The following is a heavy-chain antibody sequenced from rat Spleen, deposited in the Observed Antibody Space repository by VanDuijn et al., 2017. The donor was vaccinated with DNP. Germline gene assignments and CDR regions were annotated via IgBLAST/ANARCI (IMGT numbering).Heavy chain of an antibody. CDR2: ISYSGST. CDR1: GYSITSNY. V-gene: IGHV3-1*01. D-gene: IGHD1-2*01. Sequence: EVQLQESGPGLVKPSQSLSLTCSVTGYSITSNYWAWIRKFPGNKMEWMGYISYSGSTGYNPSLKSRISITRDTSKNQFFLQLNSITTEDTGTYYYARSDYYGTYRPFVYWGQGTLVTGSS. CDR3: ARSDYYGTYRPFVY. J-gene: IGHJ3*01.